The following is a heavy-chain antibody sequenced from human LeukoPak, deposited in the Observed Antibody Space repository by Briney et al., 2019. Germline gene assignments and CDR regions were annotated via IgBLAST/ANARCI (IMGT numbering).Heavy chain of an antibody. Sequence: SETLSLTCAVYGGSFSGYYWSWIRQPPGKGLEWIGEINHRGRTNYNPSLKSRVTISADRSKNQFSLKLSSVTAADTAVYYCARLGELSDYWGQGTLVTVSS. V-gene: IGHV4-34*01. CDR2: INHRGRT. D-gene: IGHD3-10*01. J-gene: IGHJ4*02. CDR3: ARLGELSDY. CDR1: GGSFSGYY.